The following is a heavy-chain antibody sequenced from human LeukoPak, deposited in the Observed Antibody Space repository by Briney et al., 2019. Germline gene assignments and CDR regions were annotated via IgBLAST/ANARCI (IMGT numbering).Heavy chain of an antibody. V-gene: IGHV4-30-4*08. Sequence: PSQTLSLTCTVSGGSINSGDYYWSWIRQPPGKGLEWIGYIYYSGSTYYNPSLKSRVTISVDTSKNQFSLKLSSVTAADTAVYYCARDHEGYSSVHNQNWFDPWGQGTLVTVSS. CDR2: IYYSGST. CDR3: ARDHEGYSSVHNQNWFDP. CDR1: GGSINSGDYY. D-gene: IGHD6-25*01. J-gene: IGHJ5*02.